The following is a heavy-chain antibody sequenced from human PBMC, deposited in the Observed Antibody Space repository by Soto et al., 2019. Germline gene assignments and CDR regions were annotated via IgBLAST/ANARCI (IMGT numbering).Heavy chain of an antibody. V-gene: IGHV3-30*18. CDR3: AKEGELSLYFFDY. CDR2: VSYDGSSK. Sequence: GGSLRLSCAASGFTFSSYGMHWVRQAPGKGLEWVAGVSYDGSSKYYADFVKGRFTISRDSSKNTLYVLMNSLRPEDTAVYYCAKEGELSLYFFDYWGQGSLVTVSS. CDR1: GFTFSSYG. J-gene: IGHJ4*02. D-gene: IGHD3-16*02.